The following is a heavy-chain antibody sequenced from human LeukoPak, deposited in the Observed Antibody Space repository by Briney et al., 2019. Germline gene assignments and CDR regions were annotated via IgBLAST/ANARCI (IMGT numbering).Heavy chain of an antibody. J-gene: IGHJ4*02. CDR3: VRRVDYYGSGSYFYYDY. V-gene: IGHV4-39*01. CDR1: GGSISSSGYY. D-gene: IGHD3-10*01. Sequence: SETLSLICTVAGGSISSSGYYWDWIRQPPGKGLDWIGTIHYSGTTFYKSSLESRLTMSVDTSKNQFSLKLSSVTAADTAVYYCVRRVDYYGSGSYFYYDYWGQGTLVTVSS. CDR2: IHYSGTT.